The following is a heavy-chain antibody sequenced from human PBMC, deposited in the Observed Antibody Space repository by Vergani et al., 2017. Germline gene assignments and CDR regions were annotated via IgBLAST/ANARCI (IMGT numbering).Heavy chain of an antibody. CDR3: ARDIPCYGSGSCWFDP. CDR2: IYYSGST. D-gene: IGHD3-10*01. CDR1: GGSISSYY. J-gene: IGHJ5*02. V-gene: IGHV4-59*01. Sequence: QVQLQESSPGLVKPSETLSLTCTVSGGSISSYYWSWIRQPPGKGLEWIGYIYYSGSTNYNPSLKSRVTISVDTSKNQFSLKLSSVTAADTAVYYCARDIPCYGSGSCWFDPWGQGTLVTVSS.